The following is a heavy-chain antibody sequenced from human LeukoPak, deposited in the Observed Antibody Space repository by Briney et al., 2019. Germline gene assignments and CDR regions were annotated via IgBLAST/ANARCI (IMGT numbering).Heavy chain of an antibody. CDR1: GGSISSSSYY. Sequence: SETLSLTCTVSGGSISSSSYYWGWIRQPPGKGLEWIGSIYYSGSTYYNPSLKSRVTISVDTSKNQFSLKLSSVTAADTDVYYCARQGYYDSSVVHFDYWGQGTLVTVSS. J-gene: IGHJ4*02. CDR3: ARQGYYDSSVVHFDY. D-gene: IGHD3-22*01. V-gene: IGHV4-39*01. CDR2: IYYSGST.